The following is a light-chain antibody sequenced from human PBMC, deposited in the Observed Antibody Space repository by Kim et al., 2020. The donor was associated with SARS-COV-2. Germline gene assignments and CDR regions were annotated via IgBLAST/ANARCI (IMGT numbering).Light chain of an antibody. V-gene: IGLV2-14*03. CDR2: DVN. CDR3: SSYTASTTFV. Sequence: GQSITISSTGTSSDIGTYNYVSWYQHHPGKAPKVIIFDVNKRPSGITNRFSGSKFGRTASLTISGLQAEDEADYYCSSYTASTTFVFGLGTKVTVL. J-gene: IGLJ1*01. CDR1: SSDIGTYNY.